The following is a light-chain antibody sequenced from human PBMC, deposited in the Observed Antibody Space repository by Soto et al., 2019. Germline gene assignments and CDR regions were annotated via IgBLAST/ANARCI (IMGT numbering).Light chain of an antibody. Sequence: IQLTQSPSSLSASVGDRVTITCRASQGISGYLAWYQQKPGKAPNLLIYAASSLQSGVPRWFSGSGSGTEFTLTISSLQPEDFATYYCQHVNSYPLTFGGGTKVEIK. J-gene: IGKJ4*01. CDR3: QHVNSYPLT. CDR1: QGISGY. V-gene: IGKV1-9*01. CDR2: AAS.